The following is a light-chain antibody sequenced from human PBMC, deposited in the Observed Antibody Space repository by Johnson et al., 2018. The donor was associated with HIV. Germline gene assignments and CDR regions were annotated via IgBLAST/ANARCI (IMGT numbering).Light chain of an antibody. J-gene: IGLJ1*01. CDR1: SSTIGNKY. V-gene: IGLV1-51*02. CDR2: KNN. CDR3: GTWETSLSTGGA. Sequence: QSVLTQPPSVSAAPGQKVTISCSGSSSTIGNKYVSWYQILPGTAPKLLIYKNNQRPSGIPDRFSGSKSGTSATLGITGLQTGAEADSYCGTWETSLSTGGALGTGTKGTVL.